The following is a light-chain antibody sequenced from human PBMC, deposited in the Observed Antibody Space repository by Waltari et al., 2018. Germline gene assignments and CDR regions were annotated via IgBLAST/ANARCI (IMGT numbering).Light chain of an antibody. J-gene: IGLJ3*02. V-gene: IGLV1-47*01. Sequence: QSVLTQPPSVSGTPGQRVTLSFSGTTSNIGSNSVYCYQQLQGTAPKLLIYRNYQRPSGVPTRFSGSRSGNSASLAISGLQSEDEADYYCATWDDTLSGPRVFGGGTRLTVL. CDR1: TSNIGSNS. CDR3: ATWDDTLSGPRV. CDR2: RNY.